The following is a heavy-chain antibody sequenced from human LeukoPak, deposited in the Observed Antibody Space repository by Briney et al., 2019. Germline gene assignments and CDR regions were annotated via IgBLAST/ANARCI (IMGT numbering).Heavy chain of an antibody. D-gene: IGHD2-15*01. V-gene: IGHV1-2*02. Sequence: ASVKVSCKASGYTFTGYYMHWVRQAPGQGLEWMGWINPNSGGTNYAQKFQGRVTMTRDTSISTAYMELSRLRSDDTAVYYCARARPCGSCYLNSYYYGMDVWGKGTTVTVSS. CDR1: GYTFTGYY. CDR3: ARARPCGSCYLNSYYYGMDV. CDR2: INPNSGGT. J-gene: IGHJ6*04.